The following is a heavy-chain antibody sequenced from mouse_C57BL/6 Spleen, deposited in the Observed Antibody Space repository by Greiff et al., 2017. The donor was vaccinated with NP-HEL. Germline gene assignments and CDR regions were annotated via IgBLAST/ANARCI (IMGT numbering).Heavy chain of an antibody. J-gene: IGHJ1*03. V-gene: IGHV1-26*01. D-gene: IGHD1-1*02. CDR1: GYTFTDYY. CDR2: INPNNGGT. Sequence: EVQLQQSGPELVKPGASVKISCKASGYTFTDYYMNWVKQSHGKSLEWIGDINPNNGGTSYNQKFKGKATLTVDKSSSTSYMELRSLTSEDSAVYYCAIWMGTYWYFDVWGTGTTVTVSS. CDR3: AIWMGTYWYFDV.